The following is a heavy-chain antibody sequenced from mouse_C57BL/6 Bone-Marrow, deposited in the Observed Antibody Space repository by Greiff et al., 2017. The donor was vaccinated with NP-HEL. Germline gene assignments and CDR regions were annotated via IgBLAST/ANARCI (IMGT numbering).Heavy chain of an antibody. CDR2: IDPENGDT. D-gene: IGHD1-1*01. J-gene: IGHJ2*01. V-gene: IGHV14-4*01. CDR1: GFNIKDDY. Sequence: VQLQQSGAELVRPGASVKLSCTASGFNIKDDYMHWVKQRPEQGLEWIGGIDPENGDTEYASKFQGKATITADTSSNTAYLQLSSLTSEDTAVYYCTREFITTVYYFDYWGQGTTLTVSS. CDR3: TREFITTVYYFDY.